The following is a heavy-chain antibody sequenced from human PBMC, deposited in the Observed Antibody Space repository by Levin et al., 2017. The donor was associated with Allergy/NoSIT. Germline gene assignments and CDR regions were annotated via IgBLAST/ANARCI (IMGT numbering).Heavy chain of an antibody. Sequence: SVKVSCKASGGTFSSYAISWVRQAPGQGLEWMGGIIPIFGTANYAQKFQGRVTITADKSTSTAYMELSSLRSEDTAVYYCARDGLGAWNDVVSKWFDPWGQGTLVTVSS. J-gene: IGHJ5*02. CDR3: ARDGLGAWNDVVSKWFDP. D-gene: IGHD1-1*01. CDR2: IIPIFGTA. V-gene: IGHV1-69*06. CDR1: GGTFSSYA.